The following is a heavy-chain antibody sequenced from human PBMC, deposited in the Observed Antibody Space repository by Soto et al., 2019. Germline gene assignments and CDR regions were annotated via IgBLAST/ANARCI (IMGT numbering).Heavy chain of an antibody. CDR2: IIPILGIA. V-gene: IGHV1-69*02. D-gene: IGHD2-2*01. CDR1: GGTFSSYT. J-gene: IGHJ5*02. CDR3: ARGGGNIVVVPASPGWFDP. Sequence: QVQLVQSGAEVKKPGSSVKVSCTASGGTFSSYTISWVRQAPGQGLEWMGRIIPILGIANYAQKFQGRVTITADKSTSTAYMELSSLRSEDTAVYYCARGGGNIVVVPASPGWFDPWGQGTLVTVSS.